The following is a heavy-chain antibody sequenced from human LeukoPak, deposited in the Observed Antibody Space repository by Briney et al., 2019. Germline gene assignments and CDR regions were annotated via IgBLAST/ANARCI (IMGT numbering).Heavy chain of an antibody. CDR3: ARDFNGLGQYYYDSSGYLSGSDY. Sequence: GGSLRLSCAASGFTFSSYAMHWVRQAPGTGLEWVAVISYDGSNKYYADSVKGRFTISRDNTKTTLYLQMNSRRAEDTAVYYCARDFNGLGQYYYDSSGYLSGSDYWGQGTLVTVSS. V-gene: IGHV3-30-3*01. CDR2: ISYDGSNK. CDR1: GFTFSSYA. D-gene: IGHD3-22*01. J-gene: IGHJ4*02.